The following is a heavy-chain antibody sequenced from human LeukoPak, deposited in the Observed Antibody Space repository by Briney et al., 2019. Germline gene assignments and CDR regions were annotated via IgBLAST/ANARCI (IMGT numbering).Heavy chain of an antibody. D-gene: IGHD6-13*01. CDR1: GYSFTSYW. V-gene: IGHV5-10-1*01. CDR3: ASTGGYSSSWPNY. CDR2: IDPSDSYT. Sequence: GESLRISCKGSGYSFTSYWISWVRQMPGKGLEWMGRIDPSDSYTNYSPSFQGHVTISADKSFSTAYLQWSSLKASDTAMYYCASTGGYSSSWPNYWGQGTLVTVSS. J-gene: IGHJ4*02.